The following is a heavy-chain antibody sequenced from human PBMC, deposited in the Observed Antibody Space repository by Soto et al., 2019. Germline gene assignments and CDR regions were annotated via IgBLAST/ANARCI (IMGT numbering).Heavy chain of an antibody. J-gene: IGHJ4*02. CDR3: ASSLLVGYGLEGESD. V-gene: IGHV1-18*01. CDR2: ISAYNGNT. D-gene: IGHD5-18*01. CDR1: GYTFTSYG. Sequence: QVQLVQSGAEVKKPGASVKVSCKASGYTFTSYGISWVRQAPGQGLEWMGWISAYNGNTNYAQKLQGRVTMATDTATITAYMELRSLRSDDTAVYYCASSLLVGYGLEGESDWGQGTLVTVSS.